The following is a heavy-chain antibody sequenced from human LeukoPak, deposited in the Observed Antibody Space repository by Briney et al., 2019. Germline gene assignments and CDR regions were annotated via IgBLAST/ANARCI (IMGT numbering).Heavy chain of an antibody. CDR2: ISGRGDNT. CDR3: ARAHNWKYGTFDY. J-gene: IGHJ4*02. CDR1: GVSFNNFA. V-gene: IGHV3-23*01. D-gene: IGHD1-7*01. Sequence: GGSLRLSCVASGVSFNNFAMSWVRQAPGKGLEWVSSISGRGDNTYYRDSVKGRFTISRDNAKNSLYLQMNSLRVEDTAVYYCARAHNWKYGTFDYWGQGTLVTVSS.